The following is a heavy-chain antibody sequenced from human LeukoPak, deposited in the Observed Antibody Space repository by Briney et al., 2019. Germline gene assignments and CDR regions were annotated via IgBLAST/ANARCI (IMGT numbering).Heavy chain of an antibody. V-gene: IGHV1-69*13. CDR1: GGTFSSYA. D-gene: IGHD1-26*01. CDR2: IIPIFGTA. CDR3: ARVGQVGATTGNWFDP. J-gene: IGHJ5*02. Sequence: GASVKVSCKASGGTFSSYAISWVRQAPGQGLEWMGGIIPIFGTANYAQKFQGRVTITADESTSTAYMELSSLRSEDTAVYYCARVGQVGATTGNWFDPWGQGTLVTVSS.